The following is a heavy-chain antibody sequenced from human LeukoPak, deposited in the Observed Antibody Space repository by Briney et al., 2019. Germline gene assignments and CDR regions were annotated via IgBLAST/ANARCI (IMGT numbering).Heavy chain of an antibody. D-gene: IGHD1-1*01. CDR3: AREETGTAFDAFDI. CDR1: GYTFTSYG. CDR2: ISAYNGNT. V-gene: IGHV1-18*01. J-gene: IGHJ3*02. Sequence: ASVKVSCKASGYTFTSYGISWVRQAPGQGLEWMGWISAYNGNTKNAQNLQGRVIMTTDTSTSTAYMELRSLRSDDTAVYYCAREETGTAFDAFDIWGQGTMVTVSS.